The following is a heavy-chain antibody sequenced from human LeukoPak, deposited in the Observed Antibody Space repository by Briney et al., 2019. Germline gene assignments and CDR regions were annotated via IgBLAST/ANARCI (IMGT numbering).Heavy chain of an antibody. CDR3: ARDRYDILTGYSDY. V-gene: IGHV3-7*01. D-gene: IGHD3-9*01. CDR2: IKQDGSEK. Sequence: PGGSLRLSCAASGFTFSNAWMSWVRQAPGKGLEWVANIKQDGSEKYYVDSVKGRFTISRDNAKNSLYLQMNSLRAEDTAVYYCARDRYDILTGYSDYWGQGTLVTVSS. J-gene: IGHJ4*02. CDR1: GFTFSNAW.